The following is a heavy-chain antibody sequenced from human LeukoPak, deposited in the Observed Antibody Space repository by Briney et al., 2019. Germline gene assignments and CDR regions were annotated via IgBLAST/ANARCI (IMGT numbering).Heavy chain of an antibody. J-gene: IGHJ4*02. V-gene: IGHV3-9*01. CDR1: GFTFDDYA. CDR3: AKGGDIAAAGGLFDY. Sequence: GGSLRLSCAASGFTFDDYAMHWVRQAPGKGLEWVSGISWNSGSIGYADSVKGRFTISRDNAKNSLYLQMNSLRAEDTASYYCAKGGDIAAAGGLFDYWGQGTLVTVSS. CDR2: ISWNSGSI. D-gene: IGHD6-13*01.